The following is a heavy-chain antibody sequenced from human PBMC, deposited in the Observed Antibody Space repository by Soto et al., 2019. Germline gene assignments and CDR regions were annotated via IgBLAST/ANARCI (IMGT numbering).Heavy chain of an antibody. J-gene: IGHJ4*02. Sequence: EVQLVDSGGGLVQPGGSLRLSCAASGFTFSSHWMTWVRQAPGKGLEWVASIKADGSDKYYVDSVKGRFTISRDNAKNTLYLQMNSLRAEDTAVYHCARDCYGAPRCFDYWGQGTLVTVSS. V-gene: IGHV3-7*04. CDR1: GFTFSSHW. D-gene: IGHD4-17*01. CDR2: IKADGSDK. CDR3: ARDCYGAPRCFDY.